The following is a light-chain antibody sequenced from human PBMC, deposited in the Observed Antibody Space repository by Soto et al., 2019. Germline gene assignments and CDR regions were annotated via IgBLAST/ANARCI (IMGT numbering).Light chain of an antibody. CDR2: KAS. CDR1: QSISNW. J-gene: IGKJ4*01. CDR3: QQYNTYSLT. V-gene: IGKV1-5*03. Sequence: DIQMTQSPATLSASVGDRVTITCRASQSISNWLAWYQQKPGKAPNLLIYKASSLESGVPSRFSGSGSGTEFTLTISSLQTDDFATYYCQQYNTYSLTFGGGTKVEIK.